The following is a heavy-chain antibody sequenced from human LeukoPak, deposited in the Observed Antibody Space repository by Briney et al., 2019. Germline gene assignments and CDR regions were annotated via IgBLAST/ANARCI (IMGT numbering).Heavy chain of an antibody. CDR1: GFTLSEYS. J-gene: IGHJ4*02. V-gene: IGHV3-20*04. Sequence: GGSLRLSCAASGFTLSEYSMSWVRQAPGKGLEWVSCIYWDGGSTGYADSEKGRFTISRDNAKNSLYLQMNSLRAEDTALYYCARDHGYSSGWYDYWGQGTLVTVSS. CDR3: ARDHGYSSGWYDY. CDR2: IYWDGGST. D-gene: IGHD6-19*01.